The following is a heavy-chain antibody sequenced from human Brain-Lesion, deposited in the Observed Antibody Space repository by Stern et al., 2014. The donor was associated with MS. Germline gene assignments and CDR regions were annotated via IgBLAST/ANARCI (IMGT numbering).Heavy chain of an antibody. D-gene: IGHD4-23*01. CDR2: INPYSGDT. CDR1: GYTFTDYF. CDR3: ARVPGGVFGGMDV. J-gene: IGHJ6*02. V-gene: IGHV1-2*04. Sequence: VQLVESGAEVKKPGASVKVSCKASGYTFTDYFMHRVRQAPGQGLERLVWINPYSGDTKYAQKVQGWVTMTRDTSISTAYMELNSLRSDDTAVYYCARVPGGVFGGMDVWGQGTTVT.